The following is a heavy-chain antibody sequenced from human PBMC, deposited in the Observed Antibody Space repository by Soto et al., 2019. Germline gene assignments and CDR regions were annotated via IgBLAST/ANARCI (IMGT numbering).Heavy chain of an antibody. CDR3: AKSPYYDSRGYSWDVDY. CDR1: VFTFSSYG. V-gene: IGHV3-30*18. Sequence: LSCPASVFTFSSYGMHWVRPAPAKGLECVAVISYDGSNKYYADSVKGRFTISRDNSKNTLYLQMNRLRAEDTAVYYCAKSPYYDSRGYSWDVDYGGQGTLGTVSS. D-gene: IGHD3-22*01. CDR2: ISYDGSNK. J-gene: IGHJ4*02.